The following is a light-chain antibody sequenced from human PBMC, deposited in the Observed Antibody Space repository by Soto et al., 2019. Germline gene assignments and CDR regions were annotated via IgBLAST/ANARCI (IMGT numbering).Light chain of an antibody. CDR3: SSYTSRSTRV. CDR1: SRDVGGYNY. V-gene: IGLV2-14*01. Sequence: QSVLTQPASVSGSPGQSIAISCTGSSRDVGGYNYVSWYQQHPGKAPQLIIYEVTNRPSGVSNRFSGSKSGNTASLTISGLQAEDEADYYCSSYTSRSTRVFGTGTKVTVL. J-gene: IGLJ1*01. CDR2: EVT.